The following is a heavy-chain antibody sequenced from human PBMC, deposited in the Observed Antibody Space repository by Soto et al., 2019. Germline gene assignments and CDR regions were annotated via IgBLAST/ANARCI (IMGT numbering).Heavy chain of an antibody. J-gene: IGHJ5*02. CDR3: VKGGVRGVSWNWFDT. Sequence: EVQLVESGGGLVQPGGSLRLSCAASGFTFSSHDMHWVRQLTGKGLEWVSGITSAGDPYYSGSVKGRFTISRENVENSLHLQMNSLRDGDTAVYYCVKGGVRGVSWNWFDTWGQGALVTVSS. D-gene: IGHD3-10*01. CDR2: ITSAGDP. CDR1: GFTFSSHD. V-gene: IGHV3-13*05.